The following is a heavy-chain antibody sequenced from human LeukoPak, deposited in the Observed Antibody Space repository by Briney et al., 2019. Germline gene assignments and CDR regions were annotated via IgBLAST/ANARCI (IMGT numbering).Heavy chain of an antibody. Sequence: ASVKVSCKASGGTFSSYAISWVRQAPGQGLEWMGGIIPIFGTANYAQKFQGRVTITADESTSTAYMELSSLRSEDTAVYYCASSGYDILTEADYWGQGTLVTVSS. CDR2: IIPIFGTA. V-gene: IGHV1-69*13. CDR3: ASSGYDILTEADY. CDR1: GGTFSSYA. D-gene: IGHD3-9*01. J-gene: IGHJ4*02.